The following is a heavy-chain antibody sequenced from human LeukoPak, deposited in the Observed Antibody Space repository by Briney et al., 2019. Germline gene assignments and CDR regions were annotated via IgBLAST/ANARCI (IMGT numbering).Heavy chain of an antibody. Sequence: SETLSLTCTVSGGSISSYCWSWIRQPAGKGLEWIGRIYSSGTTRYNPSLESRGTMSVDTSKNQLSLRLTSVTAADTAVYYCARIKAKSSNDAFDIWGLGTMVTVSS. D-gene: IGHD2-2*01. CDR2: IYSSGTT. CDR1: GGSISSYC. V-gene: IGHV4-4*07. CDR3: ARIKAKSSNDAFDI. J-gene: IGHJ3*02.